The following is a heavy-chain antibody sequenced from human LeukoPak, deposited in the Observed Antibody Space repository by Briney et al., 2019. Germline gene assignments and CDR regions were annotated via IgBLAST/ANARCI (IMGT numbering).Heavy chain of an antibody. D-gene: IGHD3-10*01. CDR1: GFTFSSYW. Sequence: GGSLRLSCAASGFTFSSYWMSWVRQAPGKGLEWVANIRQDGGEKNHVDSVEGRFTITRDNAKNSLYLQMNSLRAEDTAVYYCARDEHSHYGSGNKFDPWGQGTLVTVSS. V-gene: IGHV3-7*01. CDR3: ARDEHSHYGSGNKFDP. CDR2: IRQDGGEK. J-gene: IGHJ5*02.